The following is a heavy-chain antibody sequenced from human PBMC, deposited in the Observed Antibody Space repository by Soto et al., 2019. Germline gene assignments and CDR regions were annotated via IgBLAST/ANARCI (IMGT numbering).Heavy chain of an antibody. Sequence: QITLRESGPTLVKPTQTLTLTCTFSGFSLSTRGVGVGWIRQPPGKALEWLALIYWDDDKRYSPSLKSRLTITKDTAKNQVVLTMTNMDPVDTATYYCAHNYGDLHNRDCGQGTLVTVSS. CDR3: AHNYGDLHNRD. D-gene: IGHD4-17*01. CDR2: IYWDDDK. J-gene: IGHJ4*02. CDR1: GFSLSTRGVG. V-gene: IGHV2-5*02.